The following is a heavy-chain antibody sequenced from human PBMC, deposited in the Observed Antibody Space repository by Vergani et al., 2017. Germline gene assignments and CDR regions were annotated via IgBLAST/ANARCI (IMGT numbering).Heavy chain of an antibody. J-gene: IGHJ4*02. CDR3: ARQRPGSGWSPWDFDY. Sequence: QLQLQQSGPGLVKPSETLFLTCTVSADSISSGSYYWGWIRQPPGKSLEWIGSSYYSGLTYYNPSLKSRVAISVDTSKNQLSLKVTSVTAADTAVYFCARQRPGSGWSPWDFDYWGQGILVTVSS. D-gene: IGHD6-19*01. CDR2: SYYSGLT. CDR1: ADSISSGSYY. V-gene: IGHV4-39*01.